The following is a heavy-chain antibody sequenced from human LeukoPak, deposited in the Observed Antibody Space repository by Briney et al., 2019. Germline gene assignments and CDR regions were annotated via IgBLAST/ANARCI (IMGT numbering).Heavy chain of an antibody. CDR3: ARDRRSGSYFLGHRILDY. CDR2: INSDGSDT. Sequence: GGSLRLSCAASGFSFSTYWIHWVRQAPGKGLVWVSRINSDGSDTSYADSVKGRFTISRDNAKNTLYLQMNSLRAEDTAVYYCARDRRSGSYFLGHRILDYWGQGTLVTVSS. D-gene: IGHD1-26*01. V-gene: IGHV3-74*01. J-gene: IGHJ4*02. CDR1: GFSFSTYW.